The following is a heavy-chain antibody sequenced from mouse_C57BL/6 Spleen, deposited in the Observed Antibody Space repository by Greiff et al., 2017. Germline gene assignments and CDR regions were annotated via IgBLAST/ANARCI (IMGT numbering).Heavy chain of an antibody. V-gene: IGHV14-2*01. D-gene: IGHD1-1*01. CDR1: GFNIKDYY. CDR3: ARYSYYYGSSYAMDY. CDR2: IAPEDGET. J-gene: IGHJ4*01. Sequence: EVQLQQSGAELVKPGASVKLSCTASGFNIKDYYMHWVKQRTEQGLEWIGRIAPEDGETKYAPQFQGKATITADTSSNTAYLQLSSLTSEDTAVYYCARYSYYYGSSYAMDYWGQGTSVTVSS.